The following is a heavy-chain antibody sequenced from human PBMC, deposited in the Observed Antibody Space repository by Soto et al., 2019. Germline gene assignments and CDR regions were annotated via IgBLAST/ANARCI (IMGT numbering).Heavy chain of an antibody. Sequence: LRLSCAASGFTFGDFAIAWVRQAPGKGLEWVSSASGSGSGTYYADSVKGRFTISRDNSKNTLFLHMTNLRAGDTALYFCAKGRPGVAAAPDYWGQGTLVTVSS. J-gene: IGHJ4*02. V-gene: IGHV3-23*01. D-gene: IGHD2-21*01. CDR3: AKGRPGVAAAPDY. CDR1: GFTFGDFA. CDR2: ASGSGSGT.